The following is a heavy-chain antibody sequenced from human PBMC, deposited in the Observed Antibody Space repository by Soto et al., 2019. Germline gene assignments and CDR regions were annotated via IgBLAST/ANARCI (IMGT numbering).Heavy chain of an antibody. CDR3: ANFNSRAWYAGYYFDY. V-gene: IGHV3-23*01. D-gene: IGHD6-19*01. J-gene: IGHJ4*02. Sequence: GGSLRLSCAASGFIFTTYAMNWVRQAPGKGLEWVSFVSGTGDDTYYADSVKGRFTISRDNSKNTLFLQMNSLRAEDTAVYYCANFNSRAWYAGYYFDYWGQGTLVTVSS. CDR1: GFIFTTYA. CDR2: VSGTGDDT.